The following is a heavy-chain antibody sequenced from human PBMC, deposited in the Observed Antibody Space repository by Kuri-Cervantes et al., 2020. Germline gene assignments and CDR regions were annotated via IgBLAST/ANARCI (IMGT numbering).Heavy chain of an antibody. J-gene: IGHJ6*03. D-gene: IGHD3-3*02. Sequence: SETLSLTCAVSGYSISSGYYWGWIRQPPGKGLEWIGNIYYSGSTYYNPSLKSRVTISVDTSKNQFSLKLSSVTAADTAVYYCARHLRYYCYYMDVWGKGTTVTVSS. CDR1: GYSISSGYY. CDR2: IYYSGST. V-gene: IGHV4-38-2*01. CDR3: ARHLRYYCYYMDV.